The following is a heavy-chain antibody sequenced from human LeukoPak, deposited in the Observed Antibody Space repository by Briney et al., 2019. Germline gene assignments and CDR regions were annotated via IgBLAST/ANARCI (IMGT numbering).Heavy chain of an antibody. Sequence: SETLSLTCTVSGGSISSGGYSWSWIRQHPGKGLEWIGYIYYSGSTYYNPSLKSRVTISVDTSKNQFSLKLSSVTAADTAVYYCATRGYSYGYGYFQHWGQGTLVTVSS. J-gene: IGHJ1*01. CDR1: GGSISSGGYS. V-gene: IGHV4-31*03. CDR2: IYYSGST. D-gene: IGHD5-18*01. CDR3: ATRGYSYGYGYFQH.